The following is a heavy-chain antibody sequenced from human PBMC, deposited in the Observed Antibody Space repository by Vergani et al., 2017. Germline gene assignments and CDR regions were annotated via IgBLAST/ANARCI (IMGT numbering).Heavy chain of an antibody. J-gene: IGHJ5*02. CDR1: GYTFTGYY. CDR3: ARGTYGDYVLDWWFDP. Sequence: QVQLVQSGAEVKKPGSSVKVSCKASGYTFTGYYMHWVRQAPGQGLEWMGWINPNSGGTNYAQKFQGWVTMTRDTSISTAYMELSRLRSDDTAVYYCARGTYGDYVLDWWFDPWGQGTLVTVSS. D-gene: IGHD4-17*01. V-gene: IGHV1-2*04. CDR2: INPNSGGT.